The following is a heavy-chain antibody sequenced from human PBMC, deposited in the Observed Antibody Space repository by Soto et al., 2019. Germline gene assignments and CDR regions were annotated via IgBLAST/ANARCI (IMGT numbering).Heavy chain of an antibody. J-gene: IGHJ5*02. D-gene: IGHD6-13*01. Sequence: SETLSLTCTVSGGSISTYYWSWIRQPPGKGLEWIGYIYYSGSTNYNPSLKSRVTISVDTSKNQFSLKLSSVTAADTAVYYCARRIAAAGTFWFDPWGQGTLVTVSS. V-gene: IGHV4-59*08. CDR2: IYYSGST. CDR1: GGSISTYY. CDR3: ARRIAAAGTFWFDP.